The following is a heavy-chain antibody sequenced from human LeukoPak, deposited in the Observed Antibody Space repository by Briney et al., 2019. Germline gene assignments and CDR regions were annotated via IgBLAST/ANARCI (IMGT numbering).Heavy chain of an antibody. Sequence: SGTLSLTCAVSGGSISSSNWWSWVRQPPGKGLEWIGKIYHSGSTNYNPSLKSRVTISVDKSKNQFSLKLSSVTAADTAVYYCASQLSIAAAGTFDYWGQGTLVTVSS. CDR1: GGSISSSNW. D-gene: IGHD6-13*01. V-gene: IGHV4-4*02. CDR2: IYHSGST. CDR3: ASQLSIAAAGTFDY. J-gene: IGHJ4*02.